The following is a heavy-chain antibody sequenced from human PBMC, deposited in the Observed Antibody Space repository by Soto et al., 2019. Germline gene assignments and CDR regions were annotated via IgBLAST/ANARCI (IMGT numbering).Heavy chain of an antibody. D-gene: IGHD6-13*01. CDR1: GYSFTSYW. CDR2: IYPGDSDT. V-gene: IGHV5-51*01. CDR3: ARGPPGIAAAGNYYGMDV. Sequence: LGESLKISCKGSGYSFTSYWIGWVRQMPGKGLEWMGIIYPGDSDTRYSPSFQGQVTISADKSISTAYLKWSSLKASDTAMYYFARGPPGIAAAGNYYGMDVWGQGTTVTVSS. J-gene: IGHJ6*02.